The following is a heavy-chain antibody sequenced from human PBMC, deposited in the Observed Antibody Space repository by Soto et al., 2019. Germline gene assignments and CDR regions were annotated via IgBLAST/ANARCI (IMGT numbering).Heavy chain of an antibody. D-gene: IGHD5-18*01. J-gene: IGHJ4*02. Sequence: QVQLVESGGGVVQPGRSLRLSCAASGFTFSSYAMHWVRQAPGKGLEWVAVISYDGSNKYYADSVKSRFTISRDNSKNAQYLHMNSLRAADTAVDYCARDGGYSYGPFDYWGQGTLVTVSA. CDR2: ISYDGSNK. CDR1: GFTFSSYA. CDR3: ARDGGYSYGPFDY. V-gene: IGHV3-30-3*01.